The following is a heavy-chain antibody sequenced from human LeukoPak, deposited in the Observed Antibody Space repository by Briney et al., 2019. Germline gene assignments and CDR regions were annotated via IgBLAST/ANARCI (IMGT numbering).Heavy chain of an antibody. D-gene: IGHD3-3*01. CDR3: ARQKYYDFWSGPLPDAFDI. J-gene: IGHJ3*02. V-gene: IGHV4-39*01. CDR1: GASINSIGYY. Sequence: SETLSLTCSVSGASINSIGYYWGWIRQPPGKGLEWIGNIHYRGTTYYNPSLKSRVTISVDTSKNQFSLKLSSVTAADTAVYYCARQKYYDFWSGPLPDAFDIWGQGTMVTVSS. CDR2: IHYRGTT.